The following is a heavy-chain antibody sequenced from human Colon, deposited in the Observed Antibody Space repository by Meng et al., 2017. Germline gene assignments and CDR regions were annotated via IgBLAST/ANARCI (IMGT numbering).Heavy chain of an antibody. D-gene: IGHD3-3*01. CDR1: GFIFSSYA. Sequence: GESLKISCASSGFIFSSYAMSWVRQAPGKGLEWVSAISGSGGSTYYADSVKGRFTISRDNSKNTLYLQMNSLGAEDTAVYYCAKDPNYDFWSGYYLMPGYWGQGTLVTVSS. J-gene: IGHJ4*02. V-gene: IGHV3-23*01. CDR3: AKDPNYDFWSGYYLMPGY. CDR2: ISGSGGST.